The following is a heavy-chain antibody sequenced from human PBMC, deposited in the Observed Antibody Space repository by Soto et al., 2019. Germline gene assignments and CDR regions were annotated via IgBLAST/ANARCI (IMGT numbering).Heavy chain of an antibody. V-gene: IGHV4-30-4*01. CDR3: ARVRLPGYCSGGSCYSAAFDS. J-gene: IGHJ3*02. Sequence: ASETLSLTSTVSGGSISSGDYYWSWIRQPPGTGLEWIGYIYYSGSTYYNPSLKSRVTISVDASKNQFSLKLSSVTAADTAVYYCARVRLPGYCSGGSCYSAAFDSWGQGTMVTVSS. CDR1: GGSISSGDYY. D-gene: IGHD2-15*01. CDR2: IYYSGST.